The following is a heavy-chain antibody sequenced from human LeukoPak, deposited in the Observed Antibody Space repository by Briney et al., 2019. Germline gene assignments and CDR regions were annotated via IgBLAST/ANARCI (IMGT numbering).Heavy chain of an antibody. CDR2: ISSSSSYI. CDR3: ASSRFLEWLSAPPN. D-gene: IGHD3-3*01. Sequence: PGGSLRLSCAASGFIVSTNYMTWVRQAPGKGLEWVSSISSSSSYIYYADSVKGRFTISRDNAKNSLYLQMNSLRAEDTAVYYCASSRFLEWLSAPPNWGQGTLVTVSS. CDR1: GFIVSTNY. J-gene: IGHJ4*02. V-gene: IGHV3-21*01.